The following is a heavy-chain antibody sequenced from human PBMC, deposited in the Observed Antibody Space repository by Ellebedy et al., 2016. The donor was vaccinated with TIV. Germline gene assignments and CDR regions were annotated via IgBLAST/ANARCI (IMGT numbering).Heavy chain of an antibody. CDR3: ARENWYNDY. Sequence: PGGSLRLSCAAPGFTFTTFWLSWVRQAPGKGLEWVGNINQDGSEKCYGDSVKGRFTISRDNAKNSVYLQMNSLRAEDTAVYYCARENWYNDYWGQGTLVTVSS. CDR2: INQDGSEK. J-gene: IGHJ4*02. V-gene: IGHV3-7*04. D-gene: IGHD1/OR15-1a*01. CDR1: GFTFTTFW.